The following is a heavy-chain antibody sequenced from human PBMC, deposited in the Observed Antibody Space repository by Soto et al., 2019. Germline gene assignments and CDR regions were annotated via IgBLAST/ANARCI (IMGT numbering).Heavy chain of an antibody. CDR3: AFPYSTRGHGMDV. V-gene: IGHV5-10-1*01. CDR2: SNPSDSYT. CDR1: GYRFTNYW. Sequence: GESLKISRRGSGYRFTNYWISWERQMPGKGLEWMGRSNPSDSYTNYGPSFQGHVTISADKSISTAYLQWSSLKASDTAMYYCAFPYSTRGHGMDVWGQGTPVTVSS. J-gene: IGHJ6*02. D-gene: IGHD6-13*01.